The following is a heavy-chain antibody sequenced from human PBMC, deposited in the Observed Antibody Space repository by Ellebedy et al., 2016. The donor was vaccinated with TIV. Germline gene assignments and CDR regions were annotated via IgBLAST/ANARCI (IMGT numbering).Heavy chain of an antibody. D-gene: IGHD6-19*01. CDR1: SGSFSGHD. J-gene: IGHJ4*02. Sequence: SETLSLTXAVYSGSFSGHDWTWIRQPPGKGLEWIGEVNHGGSTNYSPSLKSRVTISVDTSKNQFSLKLSSVTATDTAVYYCARGLRPVTGTLLFDWWGQGTLVTVSS. CDR2: VNHGGST. CDR3: ARGLRPVTGTLLFDW. V-gene: IGHV4-34*01.